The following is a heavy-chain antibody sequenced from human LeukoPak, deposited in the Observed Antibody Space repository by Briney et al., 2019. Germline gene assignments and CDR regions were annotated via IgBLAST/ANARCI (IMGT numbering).Heavy chain of an antibody. J-gene: IGHJ4*02. D-gene: IGHD3-16*01. V-gene: IGHV3-74*01. CDR1: GFSFSNYW. CDR3: ASGYTYVRLGDQ. CDR2: TNLHGTSV. Sequence: PGGSLRLSCAVSGFSFSNYWMHWVRQAPGKGLVWVARTNLHGTSVDYADSVKGRFTISRDNAQNTLFLQMNSLRADDTALYYCASGYTYVRLGDQWGEGTLVTVSS.